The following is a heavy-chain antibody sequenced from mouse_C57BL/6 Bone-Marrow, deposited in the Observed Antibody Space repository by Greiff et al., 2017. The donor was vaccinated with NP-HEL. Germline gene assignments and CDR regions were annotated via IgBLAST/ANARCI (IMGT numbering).Heavy chain of an antibody. CDR3: ASQLGPWFAY. CDR2: LSYSGST. D-gene: IGHD4-1*02. Sequence: EVKLMESGPGLVKPSQSLSLTCTVTGYSITSDYAWNWIRQFPGNKLEWMGYLSYSGSTSYNPSLKSRISITRDTSKNQFFLQLNSVTTEDTATYYCASQLGPWFAYWGQGTLVTVSA. CDR1: GYSITSDYA. V-gene: IGHV3-2*02. J-gene: IGHJ3*01.